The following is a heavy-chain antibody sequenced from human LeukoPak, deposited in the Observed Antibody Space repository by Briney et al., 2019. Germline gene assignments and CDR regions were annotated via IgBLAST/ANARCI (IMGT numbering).Heavy chain of an antibody. J-gene: IGHJ5*02. CDR1: GFTFSRYG. Sequence: GGSLRLSCAASGFTFSRYGMQWVRQAPGKGVEWVAVISYDGSKKYHVDSVKGRVTISRDNSKNTLYLQMNSLRAEDTAVYYCAKVARDDYGDYFSWFDPWGQGTLVTVSS. D-gene: IGHD4-17*01. CDR2: ISYDGSKK. CDR3: AKVARDDYGDYFSWFDP. V-gene: IGHV3-30*18.